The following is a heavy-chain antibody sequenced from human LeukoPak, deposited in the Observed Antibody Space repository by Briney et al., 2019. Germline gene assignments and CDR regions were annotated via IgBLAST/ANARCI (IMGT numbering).Heavy chain of an antibody. J-gene: IGHJ4*02. CDR1: GYTFTGYY. D-gene: IGHD2-15*01. CDR3: ARDQRDYCSGGSCYSFYV. Sequence: ASVKVSCKASGYTFTGYYMHWVRQAPGQGLEWMGWINPNSGGTNYAQKFQGRVTMTRDTSISTAYMELSRLRSDDTAVYYCARDQRDYCSGGSCYSFYVWGQGTLVTISS. V-gene: IGHV1-2*02. CDR2: INPNSGGT.